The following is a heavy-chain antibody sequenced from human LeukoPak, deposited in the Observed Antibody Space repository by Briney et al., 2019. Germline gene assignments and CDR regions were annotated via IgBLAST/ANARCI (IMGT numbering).Heavy chain of an antibody. CDR1: GGSFSGYY. CDR2: INHSGST. CDR3: ARGNDYVWGSYTYYFDY. J-gene: IGHJ4*02. D-gene: IGHD3-16*01. Sequence: PSGTLSLTCAVYGGSFSGYYWGWIRQPPGKGLEWIGEINHSGSTNYNPSLKSRVTISVDTSKNQFSLKLSSVTAADTAVYYCARGNDYVWGSYTYYFDYWGQGTLVTVSS. V-gene: IGHV4-34*01.